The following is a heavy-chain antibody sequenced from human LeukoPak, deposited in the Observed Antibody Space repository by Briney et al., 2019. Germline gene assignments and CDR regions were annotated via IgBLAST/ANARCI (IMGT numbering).Heavy chain of an antibody. D-gene: IGHD2-21*02. V-gene: IGHV4-34*01. Sequence: SETLSLTCAVYGGSFSGYYWSWIRQPPGKGLEWIGEINHSGSTNYNPSLKSRVTISVDTSKNQFSLKLSSVTAADTAVYYCARGRCGGGCYSSADYWGQGTLVTVSS. CDR2: INHSGST. J-gene: IGHJ4*02. CDR1: GGSFSGYY. CDR3: ARGRCGGGCYSSADY.